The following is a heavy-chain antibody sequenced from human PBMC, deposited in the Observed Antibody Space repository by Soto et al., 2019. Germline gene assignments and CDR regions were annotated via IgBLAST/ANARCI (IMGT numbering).Heavy chain of an antibody. CDR3: AIGCGSASRPYYFDC. CDR1: GFTFSSYG. D-gene: IGHD2-2*01. Sequence: GGSLRLSCAASGFTFSSYGMHWVRQAPGKGLEWVAVISYDGSNKYYADSVKGRFTISRDNAKNSLSLQMNSLRAEDTAVYYCAIGCGSASRPYYFDCWGQGTLVTVSS. J-gene: IGHJ4*02. V-gene: IGHV3-30*03. CDR2: ISYDGSNK.